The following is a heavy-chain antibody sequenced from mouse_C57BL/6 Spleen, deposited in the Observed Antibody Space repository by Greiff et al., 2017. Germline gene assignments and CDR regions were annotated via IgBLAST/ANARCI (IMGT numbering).Heavy chain of an antibody. CDR3: ARGGSKDM. V-gene: IGHV1-80*01. CDR2: IYPGDGDT. CDR1: GYAFSSYW. D-gene: IGHD2-5*01. J-gene: IGHJ2*01. Sequence: VQLQESGAELVKPGASVKISCKASGYAFSSYWMTWVKQRPGKGLEWIGQIYPGDGDTNYNGKFKGKATLTADKSSSTAYMQLSSLTSEDSAVYFCARGGSKDMWGQGTTLTVSS.